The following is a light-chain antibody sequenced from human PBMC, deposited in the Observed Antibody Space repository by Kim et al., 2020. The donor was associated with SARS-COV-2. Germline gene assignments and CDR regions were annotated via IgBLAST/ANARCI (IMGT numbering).Light chain of an antibody. J-gene: IGKJ2*01. CDR2: ATS. CDR1: QGIVND. Sequence: AIQMTQSPSSLSASVGDRVTITCRASQGIVNDLSWYQQKPGKVPKFLIYATSSLQSGVPSRFSVSGSGTDFTLTISSLQPEDFATYYCPQLYSYPDTCGQGTKLE. V-gene: IGKV1-6*01. CDR3: PQLYSYPDT.